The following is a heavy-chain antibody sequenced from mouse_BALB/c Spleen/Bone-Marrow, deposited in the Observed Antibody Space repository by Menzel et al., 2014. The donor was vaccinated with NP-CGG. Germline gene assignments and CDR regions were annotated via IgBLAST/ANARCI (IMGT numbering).Heavy chain of an antibody. D-gene: IGHD1-1*01. J-gene: IGHJ2*01. CDR1: GFNIKDTY. CDR3: ARVRFLRIRGLDY. Sequence: VQLQQSGAELVKPGASVKLSCTASGFNIKDTYMHWVKQRPEQGLEGIGRIDPANGNTKYDPKFQGKATITADTSSNTAYLQLSSLTSEDTAVYYCARVRFLRIRGLDYWGQGTTLTVSS. CDR2: IDPANGNT. V-gene: IGHV14-3*02.